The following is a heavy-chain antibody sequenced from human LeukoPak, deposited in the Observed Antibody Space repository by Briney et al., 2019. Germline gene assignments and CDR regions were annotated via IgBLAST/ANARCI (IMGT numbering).Heavy chain of an antibody. CDR3: ARDRGHSSGWYYYYYGMDV. CDR2: IIPIFGTA. Sequence: SVKVSCKASGGTFSSYAISWVRQAPGQGLEWMGGIIPIFGTANYAQKFQGRVTITADESTSTAYMELSSLRSEDTAVYYCARDRGHSSGWYYYYYGMDVRGQGTTVTVSS. V-gene: IGHV1-69*13. J-gene: IGHJ6*02. CDR1: GGTFSSYA. D-gene: IGHD6-19*01.